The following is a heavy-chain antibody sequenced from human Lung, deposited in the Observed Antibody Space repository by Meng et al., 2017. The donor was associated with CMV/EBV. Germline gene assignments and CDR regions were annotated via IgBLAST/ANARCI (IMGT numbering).Heavy chain of an antibody. CDR2: ITGSGDST. Sequence: GSLRLSCVASGFTFSDFAMTWVRQAPGKGLEWVSTITGSGDSTYLADSVKGRFTISRVNSKNTLYLQMSSLRADDTAIYYCAKDLAKTKRGFRYVLDWFDPWGQGTLVTVSS. V-gene: IGHV3-23*01. D-gene: IGHD5-12*01. J-gene: IGHJ5*02. CDR3: AKDLAKTKRGFRYVLDWFDP. CDR1: GFTFSDFA.